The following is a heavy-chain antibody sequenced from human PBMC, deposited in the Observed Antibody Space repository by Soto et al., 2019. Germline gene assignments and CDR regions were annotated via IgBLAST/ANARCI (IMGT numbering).Heavy chain of an antibody. CDR2: IYYSGRT. D-gene: IGHD3-16*01. CDR1: GGSISDYQ. Sequence: QVQLQESGPGLVKPSETLSLTCSISGGSISDYQWNWIRQPPGKGLEWIVYIYYSGRTNYNPSLKSRPSIALDTSTRQFSLRLRSVTAEDTAVYYCARMRGLGEISPYLDYWGQGALVTVSS. J-gene: IGHJ4*02. V-gene: IGHV4-59*01. CDR3: ARMRGLGEISPYLDY.